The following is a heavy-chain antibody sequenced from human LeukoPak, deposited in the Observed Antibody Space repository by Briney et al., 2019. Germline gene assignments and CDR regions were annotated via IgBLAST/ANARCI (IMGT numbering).Heavy chain of an antibody. J-gene: IGHJ6*03. CDR1: GYTFTSYD. V-gene: IGHV1-8*03. CDR3: ARGTGDPWGSRYMDV. CDR2: MNPNSGNT. D-gene: IGHD7-27*01. Sequence: ASVKVSCKASGYTFTSYDINWVRQATGQGLEWRGWMNPNSGNTGYAQKFQGRVTITRNTSISTAYMELSSLRSEDTAVYYCARGTGDPWGSRYMDVWGKGTTVTVSS.